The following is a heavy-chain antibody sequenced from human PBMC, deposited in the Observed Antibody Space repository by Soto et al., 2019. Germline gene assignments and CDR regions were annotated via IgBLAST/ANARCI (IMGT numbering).Heavy chain of an antibody. Sequence: GASVKVSCKASGYTFTSYHIHWVRQAPGQGLEWMGIINPSGGSTTYAQKLQGRVTMTTDTSTSTAYMELRSLRSDDTAVYYCARDVGYGLIDYWGQGTLVTVSS. V-gene: IGHV1-46*01. D-gene: IGHD5-18*01. CDR3: ARDVGYGLIDY. CDR2: INPSGGST. J-gene: IGHJ4*02. CDR1: GYTFTSYH.